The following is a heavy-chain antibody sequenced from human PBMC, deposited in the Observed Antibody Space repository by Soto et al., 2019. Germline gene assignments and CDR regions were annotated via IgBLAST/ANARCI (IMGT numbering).Heavy chain of an antibody. CDR1: GGSISSGGYY. D-gene: IGHD6-19*01. CDR2: IYYSGST. J-gene: IGHJ4*02. CDR3: ARAFPAVAVDY. Sequence: SETLSLTCTVSGGSISSGGYYWSWIRQHPGKGLEWIGYIYYSGSTYYNPSLKSRVTISVDTSKNQFSLKLSSVTAADTAVYYCARAFPAVAVDYWGQGTLVTVSS. V-gene: IGHV4-31*03.